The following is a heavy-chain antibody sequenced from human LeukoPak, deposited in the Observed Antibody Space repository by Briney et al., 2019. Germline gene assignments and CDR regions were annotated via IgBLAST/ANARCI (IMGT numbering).Heavy chain of an antibody. Sequence: GESLRLSCAASGFTFSNYTMGWVRQAPGKGLAWVSSISGSGLSTYFADSVKGRFTISRDNSKNTLSLQMNSLRAEDTALYYRAKGVASDYVWEAYYFDFWGQGTLVTVSS. J-gene: IGHJ4*02. CDR1: GFTFSNYT. V-gene: IGHV3-23*01. CDR2: ISGSGLST. CDR3: AKGVASDYVWEAYYFDF. D-gene: IGHD3-16*01.